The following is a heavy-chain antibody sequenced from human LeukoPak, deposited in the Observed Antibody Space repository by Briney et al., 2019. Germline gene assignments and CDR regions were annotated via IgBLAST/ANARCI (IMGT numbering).Heavy chain of an antibody. CDR2: IKQDGREK. CDR3: ARELGQRSYYYCSGSWVYFDY. V-gene: IGHV3-7*01. J-gene: IGHJ4*02. CDR1: GFTFSSYW. D-gene: IGHD3-10*01. Sequence: GGSLRLSCAPSGFTFSSYWMSWVRQAPGKGLEWVANIKQDGREKYYVDSVKGRFTIPRDNAKNSVYLQMNSLSAEDTAVYYCARELGQRSYYYCSGSWVYFDYWGQGTLVTVSS.